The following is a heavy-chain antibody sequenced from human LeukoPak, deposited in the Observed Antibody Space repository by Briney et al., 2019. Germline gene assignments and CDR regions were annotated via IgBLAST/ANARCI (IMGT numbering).Heavy chain of an antibody. D-gene: IGHD4-17*01. CDR1: AGSISGFY. V-gene: IGHV4-4*07. J-gene: IGHJ4*02. CDR3: AREYGDLDY. CDR2: INPSGGT. Sequence: SETLSLTCTVSAGSISGFYWSWIRQPAGKGLEWIGRINPSGGTNYNPSLKSRVTMSTDTSSNKFSLNLRSVTAADTAVYYCAREYGDLDYWGRGTLVTVSS.